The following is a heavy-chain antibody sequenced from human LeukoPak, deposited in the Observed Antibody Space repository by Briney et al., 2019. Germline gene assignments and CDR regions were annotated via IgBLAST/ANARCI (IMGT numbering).Heavy chain of an antibody. J-gene: IGHJ4*02. CDR1: GFTFSSYA. V-gene: IGHV3-21*01. Sequence: GGSLRLSCIASGFTFSSYAMSWVRQAPGQGLEWVSSISSSSGYIWYVDSVKGRFTISRDNAKNSLYLQMNSLRAEDTAVYYCARDLGAIVHPSDYWGQGTLVTVSS. D-gene: IGHD3-16*02. CDR2: ISSSSGYI. CDR3: ARDLGAIVHPSDY.